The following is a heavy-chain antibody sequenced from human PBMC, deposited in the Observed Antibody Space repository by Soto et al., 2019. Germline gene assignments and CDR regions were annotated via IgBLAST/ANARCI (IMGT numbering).Heavy chain of an antibody. CDR1: GYTFTSYA. Sequence: GASVKVSCKASGYTFTSYAMHWVRQAPGQRLEWMGWINAGNGNTKYAQKFQGRVTMTRNTSISTAYMELSSLRSEDTAVYYCARLSYYDFWSGYPYYYYYGMDVWGQGTTVTVSS. D-gene: IGHD3-3*01. V-gene: IGHV1-3*01. CDR2: INAGNGNT. CDR3: ARLSYYDFWSGYPYYYYYGMDV. J-gene: IGHJ6*02.